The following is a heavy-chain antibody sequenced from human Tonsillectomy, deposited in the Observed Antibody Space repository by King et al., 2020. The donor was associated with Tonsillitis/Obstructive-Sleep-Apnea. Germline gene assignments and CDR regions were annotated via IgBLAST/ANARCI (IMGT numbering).Heavy chain of an antibody. Sequence: QLVQSGGGVVQPGRSLRLSCAASGFTFSNYSVHWVRQAPGKGLEWVAIISYDGTNKYYADSVKDRFTISRDNSKNTLYLQMNSLRAEDTAVYYCARERRIMISLGYQDAFDLWGQGTMVTVSS. J-gene: IGHJ3*01. CDR2: ISYDGTNK. V-gene: IGHV3-30*01. D-gene: IGHD3/OR15-3a*01. CDR1: GFTFSNYS. CDR3: ARERRIMISLGYQDAFDL.